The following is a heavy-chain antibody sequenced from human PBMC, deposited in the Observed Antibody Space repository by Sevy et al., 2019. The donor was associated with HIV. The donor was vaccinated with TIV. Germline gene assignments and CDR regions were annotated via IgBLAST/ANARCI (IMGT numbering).Heavy chain of an antibody. Sequence: GESLKISCAASGFTVSSNTMSWVRQAPGKGLEWVSVIYSGGSTYYADSVKGRFTISRDNSNNTLYLQMNSLRAEDTAVYYCARHSSSASLNYFDSWGQGTLVTVSS. V-gene: IGHV3-53*01. J-gene: IGHJ4*02. CDR3: ARHSSSASLNYFDS. D-gene: IGHD6-19*01. CDR1: GFTVSSNT. CDR2: IYSGGST.